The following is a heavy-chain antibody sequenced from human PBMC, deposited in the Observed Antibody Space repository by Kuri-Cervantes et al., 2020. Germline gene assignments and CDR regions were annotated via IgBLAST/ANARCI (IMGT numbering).Heavy chain of an antibody. J-gene: IGHJ4*02. V-gene: IGHV3-21*04. CDR3: AKDIRYGDHGGFDY. CDR2: ISSSSSYI. D-gene: IGHD4-17*01. CDR1: GFTFSSYS. Sequence: GGSLRLSCAASGFTFSSYSMNWVRQAPGKGLEWVSSISSSSSYIYYADSVKGRFTISRDNAKNSLYLQMNSLRAEDTALNYCAKDIRYGDHGGFDYWGQGTLVTVSS.